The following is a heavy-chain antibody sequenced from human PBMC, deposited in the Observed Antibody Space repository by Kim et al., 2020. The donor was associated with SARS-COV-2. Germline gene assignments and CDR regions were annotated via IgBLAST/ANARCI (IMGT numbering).Heavy chain of an antibody. CDR2: ISSSSSYI. CDR1: GFTFSSYS. Sequence: GGSLRLSCAASGFTFSSYSMNWVRQAPGKGLEWVSSISSSSSYIYYADSVKGRFTISRDNAKNSLYLQMNSLRAEDTAVYYCARANYGSGSSDYWGQGTLVTVSS. CDR3: ARANYGSGSSDY. D-gene: IGHD3-10*01. J-gene: IGHJ4*02. V-gene: IGHV3-21*01.